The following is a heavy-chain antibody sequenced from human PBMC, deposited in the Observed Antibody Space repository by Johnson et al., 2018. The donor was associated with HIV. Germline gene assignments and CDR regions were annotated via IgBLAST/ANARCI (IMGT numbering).Heavy chain of an antibody. J-gene: IGHJ3*02. Sequence: VQLVESGGGVVQPGRSLRLSCAASGFTFRDSVMHWVRQGPGKGLEWVSVINSGCSTYYADSVKGRFTISRENAKNSLYLQMNSLRAEDTALYYCARACRDGYTCDAFDIWGQGTMVTVSS. V-gene: IGHV3-66*01. D-gene: IGHD5-24*01. CDR2: INSGCST. CDR3: ARACRDGYTCDAFDI. CDR1: GFTFRDSV.